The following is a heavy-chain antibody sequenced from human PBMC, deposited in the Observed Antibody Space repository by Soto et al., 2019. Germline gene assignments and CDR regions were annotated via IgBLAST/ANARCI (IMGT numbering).Heavy chain of an antibody. J-gene: IGHJ4*02. Sequence: QVQLVQSGAEVKKPGVSVKVSCKASGYTFTGYYMHWVRQAPGQGLEWMGWINPNSGGTNYAQKFQGWVTMTRDTAISTAYMELSRLRSDDTAVYYCARDLSSGWFTFDYWGQGTLVTVSS. CDR3: ARDLSSGWFTFDY. CDR2: INPNSGGT. V-gene: IGHV1-2*04. CDR1: GYTFTGYY. D-gene: IGHD6-19*01.